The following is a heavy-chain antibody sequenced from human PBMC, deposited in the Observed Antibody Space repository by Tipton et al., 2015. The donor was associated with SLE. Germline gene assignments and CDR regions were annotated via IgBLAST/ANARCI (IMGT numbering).Heavy chain of an antibody. CDR3: ARQDFWSGYTSY. Sequence: TLSLTCTVSGGSISSGTHYWVWIRQPPGKGLEWIGNIYYSGNTYYNPSLKSRVTISIDTSKNQFSLRLTSVTAADTAVYYCARQDFWSGYTSYWGQGTLVTVSS. CDR1: GGSISSGTHY. J-gene: IGHJ4*02. D-gene: IGHD3-3*01. V-gene: IGHV4-39*07. CDR2: IYYSGNT.